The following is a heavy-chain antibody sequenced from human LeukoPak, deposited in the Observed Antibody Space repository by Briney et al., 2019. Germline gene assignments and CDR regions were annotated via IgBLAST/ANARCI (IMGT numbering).Heavy chain of an antibody. CDR3: ARGGIAARNDAFDI. Sequence: SETLSLTCTVSGGSISSYYWSWIRQPPGKGLEWIGYIYYSGSTNYNPSLKSRVTISVDTSKNQFSLKLSSVTAADTAVYYCARGGIAARNDAFDIWGQGTIVTVSS. V-gene: IGHV4-59*01. J-gene: IGHJ3*02. CDR2: IYYSGST. D-gene: IGHD6-6*01. CDR1: GGSISSYY.